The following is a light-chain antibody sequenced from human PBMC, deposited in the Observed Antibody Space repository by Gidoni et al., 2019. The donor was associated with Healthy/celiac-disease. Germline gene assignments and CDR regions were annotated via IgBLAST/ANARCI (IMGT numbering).Light chain of an antibody. CDR1: QSISSW. V-gene: IGKV1-5*01. Sequence: DIQMTQSPSTLSASVGDRVTITCRASQSISSWLAWYQQKPGKAPKLLIYDASSLESGVPSRFSGSGSGTEFTLTISSLQPDDFATYYCQHQWTFSQGTKVEIK. CDR3: QHQWT. J-gene: IGKJ1*01. CDR2: DAS.